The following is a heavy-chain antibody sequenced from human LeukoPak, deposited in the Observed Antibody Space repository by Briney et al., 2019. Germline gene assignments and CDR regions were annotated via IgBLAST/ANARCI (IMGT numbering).Heavy chain of an antibody. CDR3: ARDRDGYNHFDY. CDR2: IIPIFGTA. CDR1: GGTFSSYA. J-gene: IGHJ4*02. Sequence: GASVKVSCKDSGGTFSSYAISWVRQAPGQGLEWMGGIIPIFGTANYAQKFQGRVTITTDESTSTAYMELSSLRSEDTAVYYCARDRDGYNHFDYWGQGTLVTVSS. V-gene: IGHV1-69*05. D-gene: IGHD5-24*01.